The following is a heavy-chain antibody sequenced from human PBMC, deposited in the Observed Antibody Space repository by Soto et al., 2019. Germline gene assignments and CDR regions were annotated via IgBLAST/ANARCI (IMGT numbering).Heavy chain of an antibody. J-gene: IGHJ2*01. CDR3: ARGNHRWLQLWYFDL. D-gene: IGHD5-12*01. CDR2: IIPIFGTA. V-gene: IGHV1-69*12. Sequence: QVQLVQSGAEVKKPGSSVTVSCKASGGTFSSYTISWVRQAPGQGLEWMGGIIPIFGTANYAQKFQGRVTITASESTSTADMELSSLRSEDTAVYYCARGNHRWLQLWYFDLWGRGTLVTVSS. CDR1: GGTFSSYT.